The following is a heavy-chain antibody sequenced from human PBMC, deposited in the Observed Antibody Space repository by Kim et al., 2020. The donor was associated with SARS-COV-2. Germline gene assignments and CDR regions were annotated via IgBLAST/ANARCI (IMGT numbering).Heavy chain of an antibody. V-gene: IGHV1-46*01. J-gene: IGHJ4*02. Sequence: ASVKVSCKASGYTFTSYYMHWVRQAPGQGLEWMGIINPSGGSTSYAQKFQGRVTMTRDTSTSTVYMELSSLRSEDTAVYYCARALFSSSSRMDSGLRDYWGQGTLVTVSS. CDR1: GYTFTSYY. CDR2: INPSGGST. D-gene: IGHD6-6*01. CDR3: ARALFSSSSRMDSGLRDY.